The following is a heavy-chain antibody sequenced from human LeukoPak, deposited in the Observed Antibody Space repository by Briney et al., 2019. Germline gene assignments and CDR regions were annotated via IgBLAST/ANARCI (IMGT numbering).Heavy chain of an antibody. D-gene: IGHD3-22*01. V-gene: IGHV4-4*02. CDR1: GGSISSSNW. CDR3: ASAGHDGSGYKVC. CDR2: IYHSGSA. J-gene: IGHJ4*02. Sequence: PSGTLSLTCAVSGGSISSSNWWSWVRPPPGKGLEWIGEIYHSGSANYNPSLKSRVTISVDKSKNQFSLKLSSVTAADTAVYYCASAGHDGSGYKVCWGQGTLVTVSS.